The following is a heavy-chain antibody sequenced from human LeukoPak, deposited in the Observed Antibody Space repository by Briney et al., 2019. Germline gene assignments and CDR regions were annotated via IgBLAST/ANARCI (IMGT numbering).Heavy chain of an antibody. CDR1: GGTFSSYA. CDR2: IIPIFGTA. D-gene: IGHD6-6*01. J-gene: IGHJ5*02. Sequence: SVKVSCKASGGTFSSYAISWVRQAPGQGLEWMGGIIPIFGTANYAQKFQGRVTITTDESTSTAYMELSSLRSEDTAVYYCAGAAKQLGHDTNWFDPWGQGTLVTVST. CDR3: AGAAKQLGHDTNWFDP. V-gene: IGHV1-69*05.